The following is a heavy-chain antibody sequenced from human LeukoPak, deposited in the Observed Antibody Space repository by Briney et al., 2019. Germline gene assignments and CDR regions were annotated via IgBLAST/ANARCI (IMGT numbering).Heavy chain of an antibody. V-gene: IGHV3-64D*09. CDR2: ISSNGGNT. Sequence: PGGSLRLSCSASVFSFSIYYMHWVRQAPAKGLEYVSAISSNGGNTYYADSVKGRFTISRDNSKNTLYLQMSSLRAEDTAVYYCVKDRSGYDYFDFWGQGTLVTVSS. CDR3: VKDRSGYDYFDF. J-gene: IGHJ4*02. CDR1: VFSFSIYY. D-gene: IGHD5-12*01.